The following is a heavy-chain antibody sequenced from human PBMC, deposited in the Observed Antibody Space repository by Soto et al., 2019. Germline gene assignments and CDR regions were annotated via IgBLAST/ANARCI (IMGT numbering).Heavy chain of an antibody. CDR1: GGSISSYY. V-gene: IGHV4-59*08. D-gene: IGHD2-15*01. Sequence: QVQLQESGPGLVTPSETLSLTCTVSGGSISSYYWSWIRQHPGKGLEWIGYIYYSGSTNYNPSLKSRVTISVDTSKTQYSLKLKSVTAADTAVYYCASHGVVNPSYFDYWGPVTLVTVSS. J-gene: IGHJ4*02. CDR2: IYYSGST. CDR3: ASHGVVNPSYFDY.